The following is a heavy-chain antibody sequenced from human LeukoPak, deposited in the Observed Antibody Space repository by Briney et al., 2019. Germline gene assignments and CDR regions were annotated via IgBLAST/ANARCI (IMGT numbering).Heavy chain of an antibody. CDR3: AKLGAGDYPYFFDS. J-gene: IGHJ4*02. Sequence: GGSLRLSCAASGFTFSSYSMNWVRQAPGKGLEWVSAISGSGANTYYADSVQGRFTVSRDNSKNTLYLQMNSLRAEGTAVYYCAKLGAGDYPYFFDSWGQGTLVTVSS. D-gene: IGHD4-17*01. V-gene: IGHV3-23*01. CDR2: ISGSGANT. CDR1: GFTFSSYS.